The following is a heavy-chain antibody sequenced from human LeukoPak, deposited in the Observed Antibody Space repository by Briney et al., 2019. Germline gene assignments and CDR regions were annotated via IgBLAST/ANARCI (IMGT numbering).Heavy chain of an antibody. CDR2: INWNGAST. Sequence: GGSVRLPHAASVFSFDDLGMIWVRQAPAKGLEGVAGINWNGASTGYADSVRGRFTISRDNAKNSLYLEMNSLRAEDTALYYCARAVCPTIKFCDSSYFMDVWGKGTTVNVS. V-gene: IGHV3-20*03. CDR1: VFSFDDLG. D-gene: IGHD6-6*01. CDR3: ARAVCPTIKFCDSSYFMDV. J-gene: IGHJ6*03.